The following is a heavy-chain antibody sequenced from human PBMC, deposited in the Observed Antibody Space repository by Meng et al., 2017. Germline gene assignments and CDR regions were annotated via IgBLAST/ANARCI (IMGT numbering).Heavy chain of an antibody. V-gene: IGHV3-43D*03. CDR3: AKDGYGDYYGKDV. Sequence: GEALKIPCSASGFTFDDYAMHWVRQAPGKGLEWVSLISWDGGSTYYADSVKGRFTISRDNSKNSLYLQMNSLRAEDTALYYCAKDGYGDYYGKDVWGQGTTVTVSS. CDR1: GFTFDDYA. J-gene: IGHJ6*02. D-gene: IGHD4-17*01. CDR2: ISWDGGST.